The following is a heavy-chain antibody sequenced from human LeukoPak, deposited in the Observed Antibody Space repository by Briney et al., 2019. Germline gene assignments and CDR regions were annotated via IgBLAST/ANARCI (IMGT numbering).Heavy chain of an antibody. D-gene: IGHD3-16*01. CDR2: IYYSGST. V-gene: IGHV4-31*03. CDR1: GGSISSGGYY. J-gene: IGHJ5*02. Sequence: SETLSLTCTVSGGSISSGGYYWSWIRQHPGKGLEWIGYIYYSGSTYYNPSLKSRVTISVDTAKNQFSLKLSSVTAADTAVYYCARGVSYWFDPWGQGTLVTVSS. CDR3: ARGVSYWFDP.